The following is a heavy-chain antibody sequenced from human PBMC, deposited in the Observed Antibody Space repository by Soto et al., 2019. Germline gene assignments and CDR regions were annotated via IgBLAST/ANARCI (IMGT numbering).Heavy chain of an antibody. J-gene: IGHJ4*02. CDR3: ARDSSLAAADTIPFDY. D-gene: IGHD6-13*01. CDR1: GGTFSSYA. Sequence: SVKVSCKASGGTFSSYAISWVRQAPGQGLEWMGEIIPIFGTANYAQKFQGRVTITADESTSTAYMELSSLRSEDTAVYYCARDSSLAAADTIPFDYWGQGTLVTVSS. CDR2: IIPIFGTA. V-gene: IGHV1-69*13.